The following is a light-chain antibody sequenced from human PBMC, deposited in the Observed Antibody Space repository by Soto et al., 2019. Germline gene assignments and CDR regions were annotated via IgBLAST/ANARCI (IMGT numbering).Light chain of an antibody. CDR3: QQLHGYPIT. CDR2: KAS. Sequence: DIQMTQSPSTLSGSVGDRVTITCRASQTISSWLAWYQQKPGKAPKLLIYKASTLKSGVPSRSSGSGSGTEFTLTISSLQPEDFATYYCQQLHGYPITFGQGTRLEIK. V-gene: IGKV1-5*03. J-gene: IGKJ5*01. CDR1: QTISSW.